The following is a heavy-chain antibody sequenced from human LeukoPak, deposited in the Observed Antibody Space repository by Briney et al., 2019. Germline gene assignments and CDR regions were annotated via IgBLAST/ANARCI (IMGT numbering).Heavy chain of an antibody. V-gene: IGHV3-30*04. CDR2: ISYDGSNK. CDR1: GFTFSSYA. D-gene: IGHD3-16*01. Sequence: PGGSLRLSCAASGFTFSSYAMHWVRQAPGKGLEWVAVISYDGSNKYYADSVKGRFTISRDNSKNTLYLQMNTLRADDTAVYYCASAAVGAAFDIWGQGTMVTVSS. J-gene: IGHJ3*02. CDR3: ASAAVGAAFDI.